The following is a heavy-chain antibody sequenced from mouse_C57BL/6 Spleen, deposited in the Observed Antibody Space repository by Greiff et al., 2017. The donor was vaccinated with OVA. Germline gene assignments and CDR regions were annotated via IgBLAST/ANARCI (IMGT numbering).Heavy chain of an antibody. V-gene: IGHV2-2*01. CDR3: ATYYGYAWFAY. J-gene: IGHJ3*01. Sequence: VKLMESGPGLVQPSQSLSITCTVSGFSLTSYGVHWVRQSPGKGLEWLGVIWGGGSTDYNAAFISRLSISKDNSKSQVFFKMNSLQADDTAIYYCATYYGYAWFAYWGQVTLVTVSA. D-gene: IGHD2-9*01. CDR1: GFSLTSYG. CDR2: IWGGGST.